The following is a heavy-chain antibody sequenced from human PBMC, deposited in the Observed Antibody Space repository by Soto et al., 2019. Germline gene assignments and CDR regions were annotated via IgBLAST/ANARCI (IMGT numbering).Heavy chain of an antibody. Sequence: PSETLSLTCTVSGGSISSYYWSWMRQPPGKGLEWIGYIYYSGSTNYNPSLKSRVTISVDTSKNQFSLKLSSVTAADTAVYYCARGPGIAAAGTPFNWFDPWGQGTLVTVSS. D-gene: IGHD6-13*01. V-gene: IGHV4-59*01. J-gene: IGHJ5*02. CDR1: GGSISSYY. CDR3: ARGPGIAAAGTPFNWFDP. CDR2: IYYSGST.